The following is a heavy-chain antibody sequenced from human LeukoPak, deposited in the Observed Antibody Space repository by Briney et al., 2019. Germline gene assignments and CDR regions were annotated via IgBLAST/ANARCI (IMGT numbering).Heavy chain of an antibody. CDR3: AIAVAGPYYFDY. V-gene: IGHV4-4*02. J-gene: IGHJ4*02. CDR2: IYHSGST. D-gene: IGHD6-19*01. Sequence: SETLSLTCAVSGGSISSGTWWSWVRQPPGKGLEWIGEIYHSGSTNNNPSLKSRVTISVDTSKNQFSLKLSSVTAADTAVYYCAIAVAGPYYFDYWGQGTLVTVSS. CDR1: GGSISSGTW.